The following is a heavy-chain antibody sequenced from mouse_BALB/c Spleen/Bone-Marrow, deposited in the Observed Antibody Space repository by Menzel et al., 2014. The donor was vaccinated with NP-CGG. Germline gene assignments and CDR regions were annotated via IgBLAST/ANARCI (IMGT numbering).Heavy chain of an antibody. J-gene: IGHJ3*01. V-gene: IGHV7-3*02. Sequence: EVQLVESGGGLVQPGGSLRLSCATSGFTFTDYYMSWVRQPPGEALEWLGFIRNKANGYTTEYSASVKGRFTISRDNSQSILYLQMNTLRAEDSATYYCARDVGNYVRFAYWGQGTLVTVSA. CDR2: IRNKANGYTT. CDR3: ARDVGNYVRFAY. CDR1: GFTFTDYY. D-gene: IGHD2-1*01.